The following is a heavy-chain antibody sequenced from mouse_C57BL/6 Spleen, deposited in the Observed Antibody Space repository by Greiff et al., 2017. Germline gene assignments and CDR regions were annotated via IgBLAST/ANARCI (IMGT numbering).Heavy chain of an antibody. CDR2: ISDGGSYT. V-gene: IGHV5-4*01. CDR1: GFTFSSYA. Sequence: EVQGVESGGGLVKPGGSLELSCAASGFTFSSYAMSWVRQTPEQRLEWVATISDGGSYTYYPDNVKGRFTISRDNAKNNLYLQMSHLTSEDTAMYYCARVGYYGSSYHWYFDVWGTGTTVTVSS. CDR3: ARVGYYGSSYHWYFDV. D-gene: IGHD1-1*01. J-gene: IGHJ1*03.